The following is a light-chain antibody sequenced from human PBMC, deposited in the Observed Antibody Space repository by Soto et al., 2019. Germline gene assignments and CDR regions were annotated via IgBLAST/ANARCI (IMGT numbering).Light chain of an antibody. CDR1: QGVGNY. V-gene: IGKV1-9*01. Sequence: DIQLTQSPSFLSASVGVRVTITCRASQGVGNYLAWYQQRPGKAPNLLIYDASTLHSGVPSRFSGSGSGTEFTLTISSLQPEDFATYYCQQLASYVPLTFGGGTKVQIK. CDR2: DAS. CDR3: QQLASYVPLT. J-gene: IGKJ4*01.